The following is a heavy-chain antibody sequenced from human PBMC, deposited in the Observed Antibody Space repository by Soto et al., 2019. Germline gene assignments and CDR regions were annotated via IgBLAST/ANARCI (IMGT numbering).Heavy chain of an antibody. V-gene: IGHV1-2*04. CDR2: INPNSGGT. J-gene: IGHJ5*02. D-gene: IGHD3-3*01. CDR3: ARGRPYYDFWSGWDNWFDP. CDR1: GYTFTGYY. Sequence: GASVKVSCKASGYTFTGYYMHWVRQAPGQGPEWMGWINPNSGGTNYAQKFQGWVTMTRDTSISTAYMELSRLRSDDTAVYYCARGRPYYDFWSGWDNWFDPWGQGTLVTVSS.